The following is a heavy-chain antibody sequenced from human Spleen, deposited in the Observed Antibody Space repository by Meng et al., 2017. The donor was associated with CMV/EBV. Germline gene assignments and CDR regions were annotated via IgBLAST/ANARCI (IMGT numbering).Heavy chain of an antibody. CDR1: GFCFNDRW. J-gene: IGHJ4*02. CDR2: ISYDGSNK. CDR3: ARDRNYDYVWGMFDY. Sequence: SGFCFNDRWLHWVRQAPGKGLGWVAVISYDGSNKNYADSVKGRFTISRDNSENTLYLQMNSLRVEDTAVYYCARDRNYDYVWGMFDYWGQGTLVTVSS. D-gene: IGHD3-16*01. V-gene: IGHV3-30*19.